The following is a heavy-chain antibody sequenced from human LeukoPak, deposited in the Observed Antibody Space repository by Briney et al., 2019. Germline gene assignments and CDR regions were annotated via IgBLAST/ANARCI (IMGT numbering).Heavy chain of an antibody. CDR3: ARDRASSSWSSLLFDY. CDR1: GFTFSTYS. D-gene: IGHD6-13*01. V-gene: IGHV3-48*04. Sequence: PGGSLRLSCAASGFTFSTYSMNWVRQAPGKGLEWVSYISSSSTTIYYADSVKGRFTISRDNAKNSLYLQMNSLRAEDTAVYYCARDRASSSWSSLLFDYWGQGTLVTVSS. CDR2: ISSSSTTI. J-gene: IGHJ4*02.